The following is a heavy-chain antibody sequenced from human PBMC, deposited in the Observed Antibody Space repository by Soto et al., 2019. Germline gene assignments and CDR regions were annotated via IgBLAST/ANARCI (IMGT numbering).Heavy chain of an antibody. J-gene: IGHJ5*02. CDR3: ARAQRFSDWFDP. CDR2: VCSSGGT. Sequence: SETLSLTCTVSGGSMSSYYWTWIRQPAGKGLEWIGRVCSSGGTHYNPSLKSRVTISLDTSKNQFSLRLLSVTDADTAVYYCARAQRFSDWFDPWGQGTLVTVPS. CDR1: GGSMSSYY. D-gene: IGHD3-3*01. V-gene: IGHV4-4*07.